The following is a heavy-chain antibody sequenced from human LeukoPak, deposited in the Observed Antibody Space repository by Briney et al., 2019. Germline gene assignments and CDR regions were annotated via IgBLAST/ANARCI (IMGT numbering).Heavy chain of an antibody. CDR1: GFTFSSYA. Sequence: GFTFSSYAVHWVRQAPGKGLEWVAVISYDGSNKYYADSVKGRFTISRDNSKNTLYLQMNSLRAEDTAVYYCAREGNMGYFDYWGQGTLVTVSS. D-gene: IGHD2/OR15-2a*01. CDR2: ISYDGSNK. J-gene: IGHJ4*02. CDR3: AREGNMGYFDY. V-gene: IGHV3-30-3*01.